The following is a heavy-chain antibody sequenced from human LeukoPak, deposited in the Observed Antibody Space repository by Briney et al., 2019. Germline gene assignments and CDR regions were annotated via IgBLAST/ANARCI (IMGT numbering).Heavy chain of an antibody. CDR3: ARGSFSRWTTQSYFDY. V-gene: IGHV1-8*01. CDR2: MSPNSGNT. J-gene: IGHJ4*02. D-gene: IGHD4-23*01. CDR1: GYTFTSYD. Sequence: GASVTVSFKASGYTFTSYDIYWLRQAPGQGPEWMGWMSPNSGNTGSAQRFQGRVTMTRDPSMSSAYMELSNLRPEDTAVYYCARGSFSRWTTQSYFDYWGQGTLVTVPS.